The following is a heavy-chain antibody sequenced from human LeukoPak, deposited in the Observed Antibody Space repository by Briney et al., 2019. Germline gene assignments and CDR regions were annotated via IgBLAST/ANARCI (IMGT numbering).Heavy chain of an antibody. CDR3: ARYPIYPSPDTEN. V-gene: IGHV1-2*02. D-gene: IGHD3-3*01. CDR1: GYTFTGYY. CDR2: INPNSGGT. Sequence: GASVKVSCKASGYTFTGYYMHWVRQAPGQGLEWMGWINPNSGGTNYAQKFQGRVTMTRDTSISTAYMELSRLRSDDTAVYYCARYPIYPSPDTENWGQGTLVTVSS. J-gene: IGHJ4*02.